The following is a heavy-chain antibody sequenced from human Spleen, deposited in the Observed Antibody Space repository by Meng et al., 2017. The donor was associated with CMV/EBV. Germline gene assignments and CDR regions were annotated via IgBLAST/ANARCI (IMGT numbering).Heavy chain of an antibody. CDR1: GFTFSSYS. D-gene: IGHD6-6*01. CDR3: ARDSSSYGMDV. V-gene: IGHV3-48*04. J-gene: IGHJ6*02. Sequence: GGSLRLSCAASGFTFSSYSMNWVRQAPGKGLEWVSYISSSGNTIYYVDSVKGRFTISRDNAKNSLYLQMNSLRAEDTAVYYCARDSSSYGMDVWGQGTTVTVSS. CDR2: ISSSGNTI.